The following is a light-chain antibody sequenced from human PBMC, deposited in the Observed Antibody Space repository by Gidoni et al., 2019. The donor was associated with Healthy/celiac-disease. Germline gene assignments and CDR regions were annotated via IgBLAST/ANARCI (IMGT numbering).Light chain of an antibody. J-gene: IGLJ2*01. Sequence: QSALPPPPSASGSPGQSVTISCTGTSSDVGGYNYVSWYQQHPGKAPKLMIYEVSKRPSGVPDRFSGSKSGNTASLTVSGLQAEDEADYYCSSYAGSNVVFGGGTKLTVL. V-gene: IGLV2-8*01. CDR3: SSYAGSNVV. CDR1: SSDVGGYNY. CDR2: EVS.